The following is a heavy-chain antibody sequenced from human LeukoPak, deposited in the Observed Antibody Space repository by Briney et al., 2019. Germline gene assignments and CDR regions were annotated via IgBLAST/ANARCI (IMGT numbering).Heavy chain of an antibody. V-gene: IGHV3-7*01. Sequence: GGSLRLSCAASGFTFSSYWMSWVRQAPGKGLEWVANIKQDGSEEYYVDSVKGRFTISRDNAKNSLYLQMNSLRAEDTAVYYCAREQGGYSYGTNYYYYYGMDVWGLGTTVTVSS. CDR2: IKQDGSEE. J-gene: IGHJ6*02. CDR1: GFTFSSYW. CDR3: AREQGGYSYGTNYYYYYGMDV. D-gene: IGHD5-18*01.